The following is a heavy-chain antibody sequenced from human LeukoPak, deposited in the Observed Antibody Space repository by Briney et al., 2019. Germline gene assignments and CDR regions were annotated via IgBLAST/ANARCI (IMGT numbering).Heavy chain of an antibody. CDR2: ISSSGSTI. J-gene: IGHJ4*02. CDR3: ATRGNYGDYLSY. V-gene: IGHV3-48*03. D-gene: IGHD4-17*01. Sequence: PGGSLRLSCAASGFTFSSYEMNWVRQAPGKGLEWVSYISSSGSTIYYADSVKGRFTISRDNAKNSLYLQMNSLRAEDTAVYYCATRGNYGDYLSYWGQGTLVTVSS. CDR1: GFTFSSYE.